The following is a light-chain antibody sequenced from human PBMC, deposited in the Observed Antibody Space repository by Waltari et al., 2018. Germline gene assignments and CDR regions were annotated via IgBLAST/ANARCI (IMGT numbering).Light chain of an antibody. J-gene: IGLJ2*01. CDR3: LLYYGGTQLV. CDR2: ITT. CDR1: TGAVTSNYW. Sequence: QTVVTQEPSLTVSPGGTVTLTCASSTGAVTSNYWPNWFQQKPGQAPRALIYITTNKYSWSPARFSGAILGDKAALTLSGVQPEDEADYYCLLYYGGTQLVFGGGTKLTVL. V-gene: IGLV7-43*01.